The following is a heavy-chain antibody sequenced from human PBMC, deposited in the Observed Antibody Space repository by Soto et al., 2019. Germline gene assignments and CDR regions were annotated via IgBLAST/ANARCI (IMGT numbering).Heavy chain of an antibody. CDR1: GVTVCRYA. Sequence: LSHSCEASGVTVCRYALSWVLQAPGKGLEWVSAISGSGGTTDYAAPVKGRFTISRDDSKNTLYLQMNSLKTEDTAVYYCTTTGVLWFVVYWGQGTLVTVYS. V-gene: IGHV3-23*01. CDR3: TTTGVLWFVVY. CDR2: ISGSGGTT. D-gene: IGHD3-10*01. J-gene: IGHJ4*02.